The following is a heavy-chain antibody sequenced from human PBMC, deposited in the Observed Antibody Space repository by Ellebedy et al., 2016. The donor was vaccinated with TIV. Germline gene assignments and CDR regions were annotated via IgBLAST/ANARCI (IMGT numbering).Heavy chain of an antibody. CDR1: GFTFDDYA. CDR2: ISWNSGSI. V-gene: IGHV3-9*01. CDR3: AKALGYCSGGSCYYYMDV. D-gene: IGHD2-15*01. J-gene: IGHJ6*03. Sequence: SLKISXAASGFTFDDYAMHWVRQAPGKGLEWVSGISWNSGSIGYADSVKGRFTISRDNAKNSLYLQMNSLRAEDTALYYCAKALGYCSGGSCYYYMDVWGKGTTVTVSS.